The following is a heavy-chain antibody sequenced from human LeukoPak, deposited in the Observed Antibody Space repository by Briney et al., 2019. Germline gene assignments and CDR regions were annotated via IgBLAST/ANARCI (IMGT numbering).Heavy chain of an antibody. Sequence: VASVKVSCKASGGTFSSYAISWVRQAPGQGLEWMGGIIPIFGTANYAQKFQGRVTITADESTSTAYMELSSVRSEDTAVYYCARYTGDTVVVPAAYWGQGTLVTVSS. J-gene: IGHJ4*02. CDR3: ARYTGDTVVVPAAY. CDR1: GGTFSSYA. V-gene: IGHV1-69*01. D-gene: IGHD2-2*01. CDR2: IIPIFGTA.